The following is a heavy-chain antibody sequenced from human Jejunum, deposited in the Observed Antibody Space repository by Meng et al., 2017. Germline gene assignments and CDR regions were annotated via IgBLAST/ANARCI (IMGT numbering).Heavy chain of an antibody. D-gene: IGHD1-14*01. J-gene: IGHJ4*02. CDR3: ARWTPTRTGYYFDY. Sequence: QLQLQESGSGLVQPSQTLSLTFAASGGSISSGAYSWSWIRQPPGKGLEWIGHSYHTGSSNYNPSLESRVTISVDTSKNQFSLKVSSVTAADTAVYYCARWTPTRTGYYFDYWGQGTLVTVSS. CDR1: GGSISSGAYS. CDR2: SYHTGSS. V-gene: IGHV4-30-2*02.